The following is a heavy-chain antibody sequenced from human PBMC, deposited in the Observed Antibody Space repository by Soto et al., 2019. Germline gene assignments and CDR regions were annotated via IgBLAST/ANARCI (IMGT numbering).Heavy chain of an antibody. J-gene: IGHJ5*02. Sequence: QVQLVQSGAGVKKPGSSMKVSCKASGVTFSTYAIRWVRHALGQGLEGMGGIIPILGTTHYAQKFQGRVTITADKSTTTADLGLRSLRSEDTAVSCLARYPSDYGGNVEGWFDPWGQGTLVTVS. D-gene: IGHD2-15*01. CDR1: GVTFSTYA. CDR2: IIPILGTT. CDR3: ARYPSDYGGNVEGWFDP. V-gene: IGHV1-69*06.